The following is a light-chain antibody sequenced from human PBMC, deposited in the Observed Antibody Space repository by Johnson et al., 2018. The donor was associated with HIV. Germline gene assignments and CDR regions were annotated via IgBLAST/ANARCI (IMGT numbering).Light chain of an antibody. CDR3: GTWDSSLSAGFYV. CDR2: ENN. J-gene: IGLJ1*01. Sequence: SVLTQPPSVSAAPGQKVTISCSGSSSNIGNNYVSWYQQLPGTAPKLLIYENNKRPSGIPDRFSGSKSGTSATLGITGLQTGDEADYYCGTWDSSLSAGFYVFGTGTKVPVL. V-gene: IGLV1-51*02. CDR1: SSNIGNNY.